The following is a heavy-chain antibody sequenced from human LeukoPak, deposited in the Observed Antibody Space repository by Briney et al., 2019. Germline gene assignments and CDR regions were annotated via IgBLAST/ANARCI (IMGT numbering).Heavy chain of an antibody. D-gene: IGHD2-21*01. Sequence: PGGSLRLSCAASGFTFSSYWMAWVRQAPGKGLEWVASIKQDGADKYYVDSMKGRFTISRDNAKNSLYLQMDSLRAEDTAVYYCAREDSVALLSHWGQGTLVTVSS. CDR1: GFTFSSYW. J-gene: IGHJ4*02. V-gene: IGHV3-7*01. CDR2: IKQDGADK. CDR3: AREDSVALLSH.